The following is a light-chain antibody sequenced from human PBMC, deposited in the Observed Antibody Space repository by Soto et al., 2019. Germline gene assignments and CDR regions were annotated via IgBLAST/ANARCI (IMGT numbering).Light chain of an antibody. J-gene: IGKJ2*01. CDR1: QSISKY. CDR3: YT. V-gene: IGKV1-5*03. Sequence: DIQMTQSPSTLSASVGDRVTITCRASQSISKYLAWYKQKPGRAPELLIYKASTLQSGVPSRFSGSGSGTEFTLTISSLQPDDLATYSDYTFGQGTKLEIK. CDR2: KAS.